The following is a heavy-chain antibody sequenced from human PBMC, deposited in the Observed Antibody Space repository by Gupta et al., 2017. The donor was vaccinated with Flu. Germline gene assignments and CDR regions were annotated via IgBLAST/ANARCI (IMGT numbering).Heavy chain of an antibody. CDR2: ILYSGTT. D-gene: IGHD6-6*01. Sequence: QVQLQESGPGLVKPSETLALTCIVSGGSVSGYYWSWMRQPPGQGLEWIGYILYSGTTLYNPSLRGRVTISVDTSRSQFSLKLTSVTAADTAVYYCARHDIIGAYRNGMDVWGQGTTVTVSS. V-gene: IGHV4-59*08. J-gene: IGHJ6*02. CDR3: ARHDIIGAYRNGMDV. CDR1: GGSVSGYY.